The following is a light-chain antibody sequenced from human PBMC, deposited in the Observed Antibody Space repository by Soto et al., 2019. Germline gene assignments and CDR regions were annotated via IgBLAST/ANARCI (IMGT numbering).Light chain of an antibody. CDR3: QQYNNWLSIT. Sequence: EIVLTQSPGTLSLSPGDTATLSCRASQSVSSRYLVWYQQKPAQAPRLLIYGASSRATGTPDRFSGSGSGTEFTLTISSLQSEDFAVYYCQQYNNWLSITFGQGTRLENK. CDR1: QSVSSRY. V-gene: IGKV3-20*01. J-gene: IGKJ5*01. CDR2: GAS.